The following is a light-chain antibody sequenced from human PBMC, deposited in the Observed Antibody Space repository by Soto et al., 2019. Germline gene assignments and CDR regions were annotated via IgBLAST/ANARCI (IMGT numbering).Light chain of an antibody. J-gene: IGLJ2*01. Sequence: QSALTQPASVSGSSGQSITISCTGTSSDVGGYNYVSWYQQHPGKAPKLMIFDVSNRPSGVSNRFSGSKSGNTASLTISGLQAEDEADYYCSSYTSSSFVVFRGGTKVTVL. CDR1: SSDVGGYNY. CDR2: DVS. V-gene: IGLV2-14*01. CDR3: SSYTSSSFVV.